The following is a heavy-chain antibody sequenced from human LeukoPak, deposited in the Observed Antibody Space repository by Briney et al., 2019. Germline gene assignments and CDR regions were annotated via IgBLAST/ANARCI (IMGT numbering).Heavy chain of an antibody. V-gene: IGHV1-18*01. CDR2: ISAYNGNT. D-gene: IGHD2-2*01. J-gene: IGHJ6*02. CDR3: ARDRGGSDCSSTSCYVTTYYYGMDV. Sequence: ASVKVSCKASGYTFTSYGISWVRQAPGQGLEWMGWISAYNGNTNYAQKLQGRVTTTTDTSTSTAYMELRSLRSDDTAVYYCARDRGGSDCSSTSCYVTTYYYGMDVWGQGTTVTVSS. CDR1: GYTFTSYG.